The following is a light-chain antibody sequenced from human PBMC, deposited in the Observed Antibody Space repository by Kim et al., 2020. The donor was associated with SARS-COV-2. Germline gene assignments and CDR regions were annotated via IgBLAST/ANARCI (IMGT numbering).Light chain of an antibody. V-gene: IGKV4-1*01. Sequence: DIVMTQSPDSLAVSLGERATIYCKSSQTILSTSNNKNYLTWYQKKPGQPPKLLTYWASTRESGVPDRFTGSGSGTDFALTINNLQADDVAIYYCQQYYSFPLTFGGGTKLEI. CDR3: QQYYSFPLT. CDR1: QTILSTSNNKNY. J-gene: IGKJ4*01. CDR2: WAS.